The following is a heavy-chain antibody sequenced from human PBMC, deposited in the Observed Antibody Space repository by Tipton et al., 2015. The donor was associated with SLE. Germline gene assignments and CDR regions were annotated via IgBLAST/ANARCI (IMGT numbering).Heavy chain of an antibody. Sequence: GSLRLSCAVYGGSFSGYYWSWIRQPPGKGLEWIGEINHSGSTNYNPSLKSRVTISVDTSKNQFSLKLSSVTAVDTAVYYCAGVSRDAFEIWGQGTMVTVSS. D-gene: IGHD5/OR15-5a*01. J-gene: IGHJ3*02. CDR3: AGVSRDAFEI. V-gene: IGHV4-34*01. CDR2: INHSGST. CDR1: GGSFSGYY.